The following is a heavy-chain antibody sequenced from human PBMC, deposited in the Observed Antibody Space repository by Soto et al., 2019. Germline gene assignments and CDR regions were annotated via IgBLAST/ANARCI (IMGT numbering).Heavy chain of an antibody. V-gene: IGHV3-30*18. J-gene: IGHJ6*02. CDR2: ISYDVHNK. CDR1: GFTFTTFG. Sequence: QVQLVESGGGVVQPGGSLRLSCTASGFTFTTFGIHWVRQAPGKGLEWVALISYDVHNKYYSDSVKGRVTISRDNYKNTLSLQMNSLRAEDTAVYYCAKDLQAYGDYSYYYYGMDVWGQGTTVSVSS. D-gene: IGHD4-17*01. CDR3: AKDLQAYGDYSYYYYGMDV.